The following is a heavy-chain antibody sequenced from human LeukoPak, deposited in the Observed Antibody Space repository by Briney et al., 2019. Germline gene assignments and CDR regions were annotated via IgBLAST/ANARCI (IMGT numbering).Heavy chain of an antibody. CDR2: IYHSGST. Sequence: PSETLSLTCAVSGFSISSSNWRCGVRPPPGEGLEWVGEIYHSGSTNYNPSLKSRVTISVDKSKNQFSLKLSSVTAADTAVYYCARMRSTQLLYFDVDYWGQGTLVTVSS. J-gene: IGHJ4*02. V-gene: IGHV4-4*02. CDR1: GFSISSSNW. D-gene: IGHD5-24*01. CDR3: ARMRSTQLLYFDVDY.